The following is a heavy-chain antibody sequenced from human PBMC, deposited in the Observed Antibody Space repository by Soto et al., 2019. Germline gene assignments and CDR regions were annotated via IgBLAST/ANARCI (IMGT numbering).Heavy chain of an antibody. D-gene: IGHD3-9*01. Sequence: ASLQVSCKASGYTFTGHYMHWVRQAPGQGLEWMGWINPNSGGTNYAQKFQGRVTLTKATSISTTYMELSRLRSDDTAVYYCGRGSYYQSLTGYCRKAVDSWGQGTMVTVSS. CDR2: INPNSGGT. CDR3: GRGSYYQSLTGYCRKAVDS. V-gene: IGHV1-2*02. CDR1: GYTFTGHY. J-gene: IGHJ3*02.